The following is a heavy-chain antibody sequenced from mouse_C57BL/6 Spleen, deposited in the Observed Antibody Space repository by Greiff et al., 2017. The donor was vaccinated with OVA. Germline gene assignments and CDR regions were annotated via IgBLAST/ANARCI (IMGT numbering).Heavy chain of an antibody. CDR3: ARERGYYFDY. Sequence: EVHLVESGGGLVKPGGSLKLSCAASGFTFSDYGMHWVRQAPEKGLEWVAYISSGSSTNYYADTVKGRFTISRDNAKNTLFLQMTSLRSEDTAMYYCARERGYYFDYWGQGTTLTVSS. D-gene: IGHD1-2*01. CDR1: GFTFSDYG. V-gene: IGHV5-17*01. J-gene: IGHJ2*01. CDR2: ISSGSSTN.